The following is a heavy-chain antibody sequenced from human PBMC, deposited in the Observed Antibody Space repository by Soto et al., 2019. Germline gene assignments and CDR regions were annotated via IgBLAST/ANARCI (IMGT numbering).Heavy chain of an antibody. D-gene: IGHD4-17*01. Sequence: QVQLQESGPGLVKPSQTLSLTCTVSGGSISSGDYYWSWIRQPPGKGLEWIGYIYYSGSTYYNPSLKSRVTISVDTSKNQFSLKLSSVTDADTAVYYCARTMPTVTTAGDYYFDYWGQGTLVTVSS. CDR1: GGSISSGDYY. CDR3: ARTMPTVTTAGDYYFDY. J-gene: IGHJ4*02. CDR2: IYYSGST. V-gene: IGHV4-30-4*01.